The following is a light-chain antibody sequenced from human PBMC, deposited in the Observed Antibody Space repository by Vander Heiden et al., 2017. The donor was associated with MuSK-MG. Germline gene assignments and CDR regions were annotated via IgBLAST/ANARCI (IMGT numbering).Light chain of an antibody. J-gene: IGKJ4*01. Sequence: DIQLTQSPSPLSASVGDRVSITCLASQSISISLNWYQLKPGTAPKLLIYAASTLQSGAPSRFRGSGSGTDFTLTISRLQPKDFATYYCQQWYTKPHTFGGGTTLDLK. CDR2: AAS. CDR3: QQWYTKPHT. V-gene: IGKV1-39*01. CDR1: QSISIS.